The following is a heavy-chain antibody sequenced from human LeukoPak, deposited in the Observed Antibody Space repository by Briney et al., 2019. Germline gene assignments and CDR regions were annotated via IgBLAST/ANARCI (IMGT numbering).Heavy chain of an antibody. D-gene: IGHD3-3*01. CDR2: IIPILGIA. V-gene: IGHV1-69*04. J-gene: IGHJ5*02. CDR3: ARGMYDFWSGYYTGGNWFDP. CDR1: GGTFISYA. Sequence: GASVKVSCKASGGTFISYAISWVRQAPGQGLEWMGRIIPILGIANYAQKFQGRVTITADKSTSTAYMELSSLRSEDTAVYYCARGMYDFWSGYYTGGNWFDPWGQGTLVTVSS.